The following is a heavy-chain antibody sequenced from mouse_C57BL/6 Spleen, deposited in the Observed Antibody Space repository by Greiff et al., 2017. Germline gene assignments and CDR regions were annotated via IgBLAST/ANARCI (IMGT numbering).Heavy chain of an antibody. D-gene: IGHD3-3*01. CDR3: DTLGFQPQAFTY. CDR2: IWGGGST. CDR1: GFSITSSG. Sequence: QVQLKESGPGLVAPSQRLSITCTVSGFSITSSGVDWVRQPPGKGLEWLGVIWGGGSTTYNSAILYRLSIRKDNAKSKVVLKMNSVQTDDTAMYYCDTLGFQPQAFTYWGQGALVTVSA. V-gene: IGHV2-9*01. J-gene: IGHJ3*01.